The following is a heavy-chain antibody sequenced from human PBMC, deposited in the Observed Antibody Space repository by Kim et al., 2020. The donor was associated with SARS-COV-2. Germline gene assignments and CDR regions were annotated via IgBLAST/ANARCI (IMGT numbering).Heavy chain of an antibody. J-gene: IGHJ4*02. Sequence: YAHPGKGRFTVTKDNTKHTLYLQMNSLRAEDTAVYYCAREDIVVVPAIDYWGQGTLVTVSS. V-gene: IGHV3-33*01. D-gene: IGHD2-2*01. CDR3: AREDIVVVPAIDY.